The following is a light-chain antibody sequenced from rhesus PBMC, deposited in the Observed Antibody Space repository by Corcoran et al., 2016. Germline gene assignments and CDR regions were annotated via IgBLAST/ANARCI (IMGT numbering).Light chain of an antibody. J-gene: IGKJ1*01. CDR3: MQYTHIPPT. CDR2: QVS. V-gene: IGKV2-64*01. Sequence: DVVMTQSPLVLPISPGQPASISCRSSQSLVHSYGNTYLSWYQQKPGQPPRLLIYQVSNRFSGVPDRLCGRGAGTDFTLRISRVEAEDVGVYYCMQYTHIPPTFGQGTKVQI. CDR1: QSLVHSYGNTY.